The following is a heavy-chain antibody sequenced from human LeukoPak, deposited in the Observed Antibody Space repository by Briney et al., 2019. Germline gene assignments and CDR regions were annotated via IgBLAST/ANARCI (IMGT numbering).Heavy chain of an antibody. J-gene: IGHJ4*02. CDR3: ARLGYSSSSF. V-gene: IGHV3-11*04. D-gene: IGHD6-6*01. CDR2: ISSSGSTT. CDR1: GFTFSDYY. Sequence: GGSLRLSCAASGFTFSDYYMSCIREAPGKGLEWVSYISSSGSTTYYADSVKGRFTISRDNAKNSLYLQMNSLRAEDTAVYYCARLGYSSSSFWGQGTLVTVSS.